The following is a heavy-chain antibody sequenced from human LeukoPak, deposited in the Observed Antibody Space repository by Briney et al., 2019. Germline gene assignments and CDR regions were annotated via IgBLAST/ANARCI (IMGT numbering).Heavy chain of an antibody. J-gene: IGHJ4*02. CDR1: GGSISSSSYY. V-gene: IGHV4-39*01. Sequence: PSETLSLTCTVSGGSISSSSYYWGWIRQPPGKGLEWIVSIYYSGSTYYNPSLKSRVTISVDTSKNQFSLKLSSVTAADTAVYYCARREVSSSWYDFFDYWGQGTLVTVSS. D-gene: IGHD6-13*01. CDR2: IYYSGST. CDR3: ARREVSSSWYDFFDY.